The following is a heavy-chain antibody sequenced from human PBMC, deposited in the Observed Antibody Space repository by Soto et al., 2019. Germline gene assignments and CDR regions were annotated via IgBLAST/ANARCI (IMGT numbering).Heavy chain of an antibody. D-gene: IGHD2-2*01. CDR2: ITISSSYI. Sequence: VQLVESGGGLVKPGGSLRLSCAASGFTFSSFSMNWVRQAPGKGLEWVASITISSSYIYYADSVKGRFTISRDNAKNSLYLQMHSLGSEDTAVYYCARGVPDFQHWGQGTLVTVSS. V-gene: IGHV3-21*02. J-gene: IGHJ1*01. CDR1: GFTFSSFS. CDR3: ARGVPDFQH.